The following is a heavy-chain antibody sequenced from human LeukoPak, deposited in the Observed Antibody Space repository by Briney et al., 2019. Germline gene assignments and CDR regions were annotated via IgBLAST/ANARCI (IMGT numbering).Heavy chain of an antibody. J-gene: IGHJ4*02. CDR2: SDPEDGET. CDR3: ATLLRGYCSSTSCYAGYFDY. D-gene: IGHD2-2*01. Sequence: ASVKVSCKVSGYTLTELSMHWVRQAPGKGLEWMGGSDPEDGETIYAQKFQGRVTMTEDTSTDTAYMELSSLRSEDTAVYYCATLLRGYCSSTSCYAGYFDYWGQGTLVTVSS. CDR1: GYTLTELS. V-gene: IGHV1-24*01.